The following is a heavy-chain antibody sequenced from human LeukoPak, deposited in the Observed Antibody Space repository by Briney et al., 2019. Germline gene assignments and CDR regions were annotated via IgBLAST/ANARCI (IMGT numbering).Heavy chain of an antibody. CDR1: GFTFSNYG. D-gene: IGHD2-21*02. Sequence: GGSLRLSCVASGFTFSNYGIHWVRQAPGKGLEWVAVIWYDGSNKYYADSVKGRFTISRDNSKTTLYLQMDSLRAEDTAMYYCTRATLVTAYFDYWGQGTLVTVSS. CDR2: IWYDGSNK. CDR3: TRATLVTAYFDY. V-gene: IGHV3-33*01. J-gene: IGHJ4*02.